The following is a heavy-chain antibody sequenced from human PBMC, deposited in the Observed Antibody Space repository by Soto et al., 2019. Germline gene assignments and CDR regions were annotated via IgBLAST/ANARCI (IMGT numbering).Heavy chain of an antibody. CDR1: GFTFSRYS. J-gene: IGHJ6*03. CDR3: ARARITIFGVELGRGYYYYMDG. CDR2: ISSSSSYI. D-gene: IGHD3-3*01. Sequence: EVQLVESGGGLVKPGGSLRLSCAASGFTFSRYSMNWLRQAPGQGLEWVSSISSSSSYIYYADSVKGRFTISRDNPKNSLYLQMTSLSAEDTAVYYCARARITIFGVELGRGYYYYMDGWGKGTTVTVSS. V-gene: IGHV3-21*01.